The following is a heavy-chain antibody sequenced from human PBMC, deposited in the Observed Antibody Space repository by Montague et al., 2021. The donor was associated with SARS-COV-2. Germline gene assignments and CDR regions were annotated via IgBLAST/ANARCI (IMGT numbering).Heavy chain of an antibody. D-gene: IGHD3-9*01. CDR2: IYYSGST. Sequence: TLSLTCTVSGGPISSGGYYWSWIRQHPGKGLEWIGYIYYSGSTYYNPSLKSRVTISVDTSKDQFSLKLSSVTAADTAVYYCARDRGYFDWLFHSDYYYYGMDVWGQGTTVTVSS. J-gene: IGHJ6*02. CDR1: GGPISSGGYY. V-gene: IGHV4-31*03. CDR3: ARDRGYFDWLFHSDYYYYGMDV.